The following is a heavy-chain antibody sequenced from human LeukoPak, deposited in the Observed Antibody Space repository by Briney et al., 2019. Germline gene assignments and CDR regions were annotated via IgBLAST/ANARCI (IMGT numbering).Heavy chain of an antibody. J-gene: IGHJ4*02. Sequence: ASVKVSCKASGYTFTSYDTNWVRQATGQGLEWMGWMSPRTGNTGYAQKFQGRITMTRDSSISTAYMELSSLTSEDTAVYYCARGWITGAISEYYFENWGQGALVTVSS. D-gene: IGHD4-23*01. CDR3: ARGWITGAISEYYFEN. CDR2: MSPRTGNT. CDR1: GYTFTSYD. V-gene: IGHV1-8*01.